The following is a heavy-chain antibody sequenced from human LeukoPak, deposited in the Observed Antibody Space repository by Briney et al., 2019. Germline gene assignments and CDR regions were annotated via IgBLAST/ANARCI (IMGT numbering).Heavy chain of an antibody. J-gene: IGHJ4*02. CDR1: GFTFSDYY. CDR2: ISSSSSLYT. Sequence: GGSLRLSCAASGFTFSDYYMSWIRQAPGKGREWVSYISSSSSLYTNYADSVKGRFTISRDNAKNSLYLQMNSLRAEDTAVYYCARELSFGLDYWGQGALVTVSS. CDR3: ARELSFGLDY. D-gene: IGHD3-16*01. V-gene: IGHV3-11*06.